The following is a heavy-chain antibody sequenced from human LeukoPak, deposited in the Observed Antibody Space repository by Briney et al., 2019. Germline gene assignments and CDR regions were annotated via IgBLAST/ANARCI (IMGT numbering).Heavy chain of an antibody. Sequence: SETLSLTCTVSGGAISGQYWTWIRQPPGKGLEFIGHIHSNGNTYYSPSLKSRVPMSVDTSKNQLSLNLWSVPAADPAVYYCARFNSGCTTSSCYVHYWGQGILVTVSS. CDR2: IHSNGNT. V-gene: IGHV4-59*11. D-gene: IGHD2-2*01. J-gene: IGHJ4*02. CDR3: ARFNSGCTTSSCYVHY. CDR1: GGAISGQY.